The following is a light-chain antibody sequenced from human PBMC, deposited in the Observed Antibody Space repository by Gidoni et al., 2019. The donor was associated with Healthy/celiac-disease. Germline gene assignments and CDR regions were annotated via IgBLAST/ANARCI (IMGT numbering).Light chain of an antibody. CDR2: DAS. CDR1: QDISNH. V-gene: IGKV1-33*01. J-gene: IGKJ2*01. Sequence: DIQMTQSPSSLSASVGDRVTITCQASQDISNHLNWYQQKPGKAPKLLIYDASNLETGVPSRFSGSGSGTDFTFTISSLQPEDIATYYCQQYDNLPMYTFGQXTKLEIK. CDR3: QQYDNLPMYT.